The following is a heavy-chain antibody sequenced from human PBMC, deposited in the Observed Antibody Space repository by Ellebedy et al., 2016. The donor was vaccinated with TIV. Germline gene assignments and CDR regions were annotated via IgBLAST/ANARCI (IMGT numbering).Heavy chain of an antibody. CDR2: ISWNSGTT. V-gene: IGHV3-9*01. CDR1: GFTFDDYA. CDR3: ARDLRITARDYYLDY. Sequence: GVSLRLSXAASGFTFDDYAMHWVRQAPGKGLEWVSGISWNSGTTDYADFVKGRFTISRDNAKNSLYLQMNRLRADDTAFYYCARDLRITARDYYLDYWGQGTLVTVSS. J-gene: IGHJ4*02. D-gene: IGHD6-6*01.